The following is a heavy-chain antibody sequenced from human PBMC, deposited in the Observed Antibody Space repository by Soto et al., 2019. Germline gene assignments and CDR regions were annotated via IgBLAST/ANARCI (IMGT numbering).Heavy chain of an antibody. V-gene: IGHV4-39*01. J-gene: IGHJ3*02. Sequence: QLQLQESGPGLVKPSETLSLTCTVSCGSISSSSYYWGWIRQPPGKGLEWIGSIYYSGSTYYNPSLKRRATISGDTYQNQFSLQLSVVTAADTAVYYCARQPPVSGWYHGAFDIWGQGTMVTVSS. CDR2: IYYSGST. CDR1: CGSISSSSYY. D-gene: IGHD6-19*01. CDR3: ARQPPVSGWYHGAFDI.